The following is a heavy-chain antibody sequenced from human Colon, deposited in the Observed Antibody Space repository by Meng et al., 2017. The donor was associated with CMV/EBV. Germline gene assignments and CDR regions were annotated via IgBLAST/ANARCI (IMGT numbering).Heavy chain of an antibody. CDR2: INPSNGAT. J-gene: IGHJ4*02. CDR1: GYTFERYY. Sequence: ASVKVSCKPFGYTFERYYIHWLRQAPGQGPEWTAIINPSNGATAYAQKFQGRVTFTTDTSTGTVYMVMRSLEPVDTAVYYCARDRETSYDFWSGYRFDYWGQGALVTVSS. CDR3: ARDRETSYDFWSGYRFDY. V-gene: IGHV1-46*02. D-gene: IGHD3-3*01.